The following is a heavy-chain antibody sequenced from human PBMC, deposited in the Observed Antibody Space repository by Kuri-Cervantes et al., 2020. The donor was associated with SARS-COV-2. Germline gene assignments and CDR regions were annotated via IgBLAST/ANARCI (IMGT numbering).Heavy chain of an antibody. CDR2: IYTSGST. CDR3: ARAAVVAAIWRADLNAFDI. CDR1: GGSISSYY. D-gene: IGHD2-15*01. J-gene: IGHJ3*02. Sequence: SETLSLTCTVSGGSISSYYWSWIRQPAGKGLEWIGRIYTSGSTNYNPSLKSRVTMSVDTSKNQFSLKLSSVTAADTAVYYCARAAVVAAIWRADLNAFDIWGQGTMVTVSS. V-gene: IGHV4-4*07.